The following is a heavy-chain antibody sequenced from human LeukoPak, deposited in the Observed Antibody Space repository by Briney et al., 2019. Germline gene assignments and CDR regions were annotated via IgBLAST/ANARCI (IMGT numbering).Heavy chain of an antibody. V-gene: IGHV4-30-4*08. J-gene: IGHJ4*02. CDR2: IYYSGST. CDR3: AREATTVTPGYFDY. D-gene: IGHD4-11*01. Sequence: SETLSLTCTVSGGSISSGDYYWSWIRQPPGKGLEWIGYIYYSGSTYYNPSLKGRVTISVDTSKNQFSLKLSSVTAADTAVYYCAREATTVTPGYFDYWGQGTLVTVSS. CDR1: GGSISSGDYY.